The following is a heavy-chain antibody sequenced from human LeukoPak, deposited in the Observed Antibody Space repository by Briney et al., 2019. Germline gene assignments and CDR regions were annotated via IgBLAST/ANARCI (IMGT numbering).Heavy chain of an antibody. CDR3: VRGVWAPFDS. V-gene: IGHV3-7*01. Sequence: PGGSLRLSCAASGFSLSNYWMNWVRQAPGKGLEWVANIKQDGSEKNYVDSVKGRFSISRDNAKNSLILQMNSLRDEDTAVYYCVRGVWAPFDSWGQGTLVSVSS. J-gene: IGHJ4*02. CDR1: GFSLSNYW. D-gene: IGHD7-27*01. CDR2: IKQDGSEK.